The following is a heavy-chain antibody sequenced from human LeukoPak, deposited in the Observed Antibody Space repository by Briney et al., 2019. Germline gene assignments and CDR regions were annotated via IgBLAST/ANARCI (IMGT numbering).Heavy chain of an antibody. J-gene: IGHJ5*02. CDR1: GGSISSSSYY. CDR2: IYYSGST. CDR3: ACRYCSGGSCYSGGWFDP. D-gene: IGHD2-15*01. Sequence: SETLSLTCTVSGGSISSSSYYWGWIRQPPGKGLKWIGSIYYSGSTYYNPSLKSRVTISVDTSKNQFSLKLSSVTAADTAVYYCACRYCSGGSCYSGGWFDPWGQGTLVTVSS. V-gene: IGHV4-39*01.